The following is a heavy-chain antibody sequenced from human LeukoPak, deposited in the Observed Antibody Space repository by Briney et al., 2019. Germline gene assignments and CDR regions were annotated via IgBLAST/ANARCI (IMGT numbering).Heavy chain of an antibody. J-gene: IGHJ6*02. D-gene: IGHD6-13*01. CDR2: INPNSGGT. CDR1: GYTFTGYY. CDR3: ARDPYSSSWTGLYYYYGMDV. V-gene: IGHV1-2*02. Sequence: ASVKVSCKASGYTFTGYYMHWVRQAPGQGLEWMGWINPNSGGTNYAQKFQGRVTMTRDTSISTAYMGLSRLRSDDTAVYYCARDPYSSSWTGLYYYYGMDVWGQGTTVTVSS.